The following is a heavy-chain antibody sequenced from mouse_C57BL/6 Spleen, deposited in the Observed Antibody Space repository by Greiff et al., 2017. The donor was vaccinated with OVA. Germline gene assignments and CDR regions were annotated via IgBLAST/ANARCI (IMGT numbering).Heavy chain of an antibody. D-gene: IGHD1-1*01. V-gene: IGHV1-69*01. CDR3: ARYYCGSSYRYFDV. J-gene: IGHJ1*03. CDR1: GYTFTSYW. Sequence: QVQLQQPGAELVMPGASVKLSCKASGYTFTSYWMHWVKQRPGQGLEWIGEIDPSDSYTNYNQKFKGKSTLTVDKSSSTAYMQLSSLTSEDSAVDYCARYYCGSSYRYFDVWGTGTTVTVSS. CDR2: IDPSDSYT.